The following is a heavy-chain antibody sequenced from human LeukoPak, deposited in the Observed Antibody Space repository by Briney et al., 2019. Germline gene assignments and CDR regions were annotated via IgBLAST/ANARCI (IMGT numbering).Heavy chain of an antibody. Sequence: GGSLRLSCAASGFTFSSYSMNWVRQAPGKGLEWVSYISSSSTIYYADSVKCRFTISRDNAKNSLYLQMNSLRAEDTAVYYCARDLGSGDLGYCSGGSCYPYYFDYWGQGTLVTVSS. CDR2: ISSSSTI. V-gene: IGHV3-48*04. CDR3: ARDLGSGDLGYCSGGSCYPYYFDY. D-gene: IGHD2-15*01. J-gene: IGHJ4*02. CDR1: GFTFSSYS.